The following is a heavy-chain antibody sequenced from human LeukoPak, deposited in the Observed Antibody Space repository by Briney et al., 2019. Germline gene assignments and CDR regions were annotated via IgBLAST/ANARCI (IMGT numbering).Heavy chain of an antibody. J-gene: IGHJ6*03. CDR1: GYTFTSYD. CDR3: ARADYYDSSGYPPYYYYYMDV. V-gene: IGHV1-8*01. D-gene: IGHD3-22*01. Sequence: GASVKVSCKASGYTFTSYDINWVRQATGQGLEWMGWMNPNRGNTGYAQKFQGRVTMTRNTSISTAYMELSSLRSEDTAVYYCARADYYDSSGYPPYYYYYMDVWGKGTTVTVSS. CDR2: MNPNRGNT.